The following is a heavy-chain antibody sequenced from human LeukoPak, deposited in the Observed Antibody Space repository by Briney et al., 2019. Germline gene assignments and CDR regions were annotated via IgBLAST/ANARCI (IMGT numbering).Heavy chain of an antibody. CDR1: GYTFTGYY. D-gene: IGHD3-16*02. CDR3: ATAPMITFGGVIVMVYYFDY. CDR2: INPNSGGT. V-gene: IGHV1-2*02. Sequence: GASVKVSCKASGYTFTGYYMHWVRQAPGQGLEWMGWINPNSGGTNYAEKFQGRVTMTRDTSISTAYMELSRLRPDDTAVYYCATAPMITFGGVIVMVYYFDYWGQGTLVTVSS. J-gene: IGHJ4*02.